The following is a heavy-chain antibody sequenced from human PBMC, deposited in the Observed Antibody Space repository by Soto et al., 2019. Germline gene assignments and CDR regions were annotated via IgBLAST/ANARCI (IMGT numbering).Heavy chain of an antibody. D-gene: IGHD3-3*01. CDR1: GGTFSSYA. J-gene: IGHJ6*02. CDR2: IIPIFGTA. CDR3: ARPASYYDFWSGKHSPNRGYYYYYGMDV. Sequence: ASVKVSCKASGGTFSSYAISWVRQAPGQGLEWMGGIIPIFGTANYAQKFQGRVTITADESTSTAYMGLSSLRSEDTAVYYCARPASYYDFWSGKHSPNRGYYYYYGMDVWGQGTTVTVSS. V-gene: IGHV1-69*13.